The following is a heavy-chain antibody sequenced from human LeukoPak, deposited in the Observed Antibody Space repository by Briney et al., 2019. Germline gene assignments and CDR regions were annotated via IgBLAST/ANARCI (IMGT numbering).Heavy chain of an antibody. Sequence: SETLSLTCTVSGGSITSYTYYWGWIRQPPGKGLEWIGSMSYSGSSYCNPSLKSRVTISLDTSKNQFSLKLTSVTAADTAVYYCARPSNYGSGLGILDWGQGTLVIVSS. D-gene: IGHD3-10*01. CDR1: GGSITSYTYY. J-gene: IGHJ4*02. CDR2: MSYSGSS. V-gene: IGHV4-39*01. CDR3: ARPSNYGSGLGILD.